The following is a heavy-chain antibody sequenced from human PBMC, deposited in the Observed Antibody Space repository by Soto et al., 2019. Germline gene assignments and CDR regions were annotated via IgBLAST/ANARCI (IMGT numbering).Heavy chain of an antibody. V-gene: IGHV1-69*01. CDR1: GGTFSSYA. CDR2: IIPMYGPA. D-gene: IGHD3-10*01. Sequence: QVQLVQSGAEVKKPGSSVKVSCKASGGTFSSYAINWVRQAPGQGLEWMGGIIPMYGPAKYAQKLQGRDTITSNESTSTAYMHLSSLRSEATAVYYCVKVSSRVRGVIDNGFDPWGQGTLVTVSS. J-gene: IGHJ5*02. CDR3: VKVSSRVRGVIDNGFDP.